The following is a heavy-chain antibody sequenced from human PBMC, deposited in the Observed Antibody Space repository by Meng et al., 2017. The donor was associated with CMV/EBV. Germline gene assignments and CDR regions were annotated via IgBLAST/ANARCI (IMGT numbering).Heavy chain of an antibody. J-gene: IGHJ4*02. D-gene: IGHD6-6*01. Sequence: SETLSLTCTVSGYSISSGYYWGWIRQPPGKGLEWIGSIYHSGSTYYNPSLKSRVTISVDTSKNQFSLKLSSVTAADTAVYYCASLIADRERNDYWGQGTLVTVSS. V-gene: IGHV4-38-2*02. CDR2: IYHSGST. CDR1: GYSISSGYY. CDR3: ASLIADRERNDY.